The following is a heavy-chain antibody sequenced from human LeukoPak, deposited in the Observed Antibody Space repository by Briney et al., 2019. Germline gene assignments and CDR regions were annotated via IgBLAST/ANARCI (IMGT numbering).Heavy chain of an antibody. D-gene: IGHD3-10*01. J-gene: IGHJ4*02. Sequence: IPSETLSLTCTVSGGSISSYYWSWIRQPPGKGLEWIGYIYSSGSTNYNPSLKSRVTISVDTSKNQFSLKLTSVTAADTAVYYCARAYYYGSGSYGLDYWGQGTLVTVSS. CDR1: GGSISSYY. V-gene: IGHV4-59*01. CDR2: IYSSGST. CDR3: ARAYYYGSGSYGLDY.